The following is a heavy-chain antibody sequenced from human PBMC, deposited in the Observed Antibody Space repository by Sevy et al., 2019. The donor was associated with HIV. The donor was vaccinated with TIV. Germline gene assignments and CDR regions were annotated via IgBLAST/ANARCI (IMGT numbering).Heavy chain of an antibody. V-gene: IGHV1-2*02. D-gene: IGHD2-21*01. CDR1: GYTFTGYY. J-gene: IGHJ5*02. CDR3: ARDPSRVAIRHDHPKWFDP. CDR2: INPNSGGT. Sequence: ASVKVSCKASGYTFTGYYMHWVRQAPGQGVEWMGWINPNSGGTNYAQKFQGRVTMTRDTSIRTAYMELRRLRSDETAGYYCARDPSRVAIRHDHPKWFDPWGQGTLVTVSS.